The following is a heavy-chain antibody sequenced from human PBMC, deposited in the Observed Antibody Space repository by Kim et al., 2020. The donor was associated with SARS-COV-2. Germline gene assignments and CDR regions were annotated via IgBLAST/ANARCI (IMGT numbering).Heavy chain of an antibody. CDR1: GGSISSGGYY. Sequence: SETLSLTCTVSGGSISSGGYYWSWIRQHPGKGLEWIGYIYYSGSTYYNPSLKSRVTISVDTSKNQFSLKLSSVTAADTAVYYCARDVDGLMYYFDYWGQGTLVTVSS. CDR2: IYYSGST. V-gene: IGHV4-31*03. CDR3: ARDVDGLMYYFDY. D-gene: IGHD2-15*01. J-gene: IGHJ4*02.